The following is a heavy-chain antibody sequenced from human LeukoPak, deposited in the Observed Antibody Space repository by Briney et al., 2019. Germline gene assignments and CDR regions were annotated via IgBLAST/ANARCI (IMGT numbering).Heavy chain of an antibody. V-gene: IGHV3-11*04. D-gene: IGHD6-19*01. CDR2: ISSSGSTI. Sequence: GGSLRLSCAASGYTFSDYYMSWIRQAPGKGLEWVTYISSSGSTIYYADSVKGRFTISRDNAKNSLYLQMNSLRAEDTAVYYCARGYSGWYLHDALDIWGQGTTVTVSS. CDR3: ARGYSGWYLHDALDI. J-gene: IGHJ3*02. CDR1: GYTFSDYY.